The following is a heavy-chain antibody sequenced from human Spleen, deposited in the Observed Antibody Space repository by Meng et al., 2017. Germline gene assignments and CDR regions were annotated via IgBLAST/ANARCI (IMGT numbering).Heavy chain of an antibody. CDR2: INAVFGTA. Sequence: SVKVSCKALGGIFSNYVIGWVRQAPGQGLEWMGGINAVFGTANYAQKFQGRVTITTDESTSTAYMELSSLRSEDTAVYYCARHIVVVTAPYYYYGMDVWGQGTTVTVSS. CDR3: ARHIVVVTAPYYYYGMDV. D-gene: IGHD2-21*02. CDR1: GGIFSNYV. V-gene: IGHV1-69*05. J-gene: IGHJ6*02.